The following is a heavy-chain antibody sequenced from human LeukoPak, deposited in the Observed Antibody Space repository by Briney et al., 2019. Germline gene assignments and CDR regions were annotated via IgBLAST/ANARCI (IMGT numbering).Heavy chain of an antibody. V-gene: IGHV1-69*02. D-gene: IGHD3-22*01. CDR3: ARPNYYDSSGYDDAFDI. J-gene: IGHJ3*02. Sequence: KFQGRVTITADKSTSTAYMELSSLRSEDTAVYYCARPNYYDSSGYDDAFDIWGQGTMVTVSS.